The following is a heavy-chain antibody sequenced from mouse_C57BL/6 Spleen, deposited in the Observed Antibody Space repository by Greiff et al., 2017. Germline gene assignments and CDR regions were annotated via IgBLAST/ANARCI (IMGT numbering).Heavy chain of an antibody. J-gene: IGHJ2*01. CDR3: ARSSNWVDY. Sequence: VQLVESGAELARPGASVKMSCKASGYTFTSYTMHWVKQRPGQGLEWIGYINPSSGYTKYNQKFKDKATLTADKSSCTAYMQLSSLTSEDSAVYYCARSSNWVDYWGHGTTLTVSS. CDR1: GYTFTSYT. D-gene: IGHD4-1*01. V-gene: IGHV1-4*01. CDR2: INPSSGYT.